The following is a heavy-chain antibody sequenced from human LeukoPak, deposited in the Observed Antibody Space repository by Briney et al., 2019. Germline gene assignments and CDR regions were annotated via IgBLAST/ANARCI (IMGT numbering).Heavy chain of an antibody. Sequence: SETLSLTCTVSGYSINSAFYWGWIRVPPGKGLEGIGSVFHRGTTYYNPSLKSRVNISIDTSKNQFSLKLNSLTAEDTAVYYCVRDGYYGSGSPGWFGPWGPGTLVIVSA. CDR3: VRDGYYGSGSPGWFGP. J-gene: IGHJ5*02. V-gene: IGHV4-38-2*02. CDR2: VFHRGTT. CDR1: GYSINSAFY. D-gene: IGHD3-10*01.